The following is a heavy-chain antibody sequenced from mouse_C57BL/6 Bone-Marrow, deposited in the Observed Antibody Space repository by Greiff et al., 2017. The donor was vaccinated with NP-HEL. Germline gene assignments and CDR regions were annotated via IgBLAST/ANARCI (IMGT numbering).Heavy chain of an antibody. Sequence: VMLVESGAELARPGASVKLSCKASGYTFTSYGISWVKQRTGQGLEWIGEIYPRSGNTYYNEKFKGKATLTADKSSSTAYMELRSLTSEDSAVYFCARGGDGNYVDWGQGTLVTVSA. V-gene: IGHV1-81*01. J-gene: IGHJ3*01. D-gene: IGHD2-1*01. CDR1: GYTFTSYG. CDR2: IYPRSGNT. CDR3: ARGGDGNYVD.